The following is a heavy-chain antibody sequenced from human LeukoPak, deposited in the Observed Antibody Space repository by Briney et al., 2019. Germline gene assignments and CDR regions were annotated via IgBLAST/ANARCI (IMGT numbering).Heavy chain of an antibody. J-gene: IGHJ4*02. D-gene: IGHD3-10*01. CDR1: GFTVSSNY. Sequence: AGGSLRLSCAASGFTVSSNYMSWVRRAPGKGLEWVSVIYSGGSTDYADSVKGRFAISRDNSKNMLYLQLNSLRAEDTAVYYCARVDYGSGSYFDYWGQGTPVTVSS. V-gene: IGHV3-53*01. CDR2: IYSGGST. CDR3: ARVDYGSGSYFDY.